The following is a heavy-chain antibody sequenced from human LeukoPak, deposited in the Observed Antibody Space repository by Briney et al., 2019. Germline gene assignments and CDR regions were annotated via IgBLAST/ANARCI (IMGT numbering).Heavy chain of an antibody. CDR1: GYSFSSYW. J-gene: IGHJ4*02. D-gene: IGHD2-15*01. CDR2: IYPGDSAT. V-gene: IGHV5-51*01. Sequence: GESLKISCKGSGYSFSSYWIAWVRQMPGKGLEWMGIIYPGDSATRYSPSFQGQVTTSADKFISTAYLQWSSLKASDTAMYYCARQHCSGGSCYSDYWGQGTLVTVSS. CDR3: ARQHCSGGSCYSDY.